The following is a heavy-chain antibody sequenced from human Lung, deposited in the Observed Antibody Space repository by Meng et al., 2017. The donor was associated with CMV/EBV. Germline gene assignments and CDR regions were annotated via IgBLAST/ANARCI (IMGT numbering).Heavy chain of an antibody. Sequence: GEXXKISCAGSGFTFTCYSMSWVRQAPGKGLEWVSAISGTGYITYYADSVKGRFIISSDNSKNMLYLQINRLRDEDTALYYCAKDEAVHAVSPFDYWGQGAXVTVSS. CDR3: AKDEAVHAVSPFDY. D-gene: IGHD1-1*01. J-gene: IGHJ4*02. V-gene: IGHV3-23*01. CDR1: GFTFTCYS. CDR2: ISGTGYIT.